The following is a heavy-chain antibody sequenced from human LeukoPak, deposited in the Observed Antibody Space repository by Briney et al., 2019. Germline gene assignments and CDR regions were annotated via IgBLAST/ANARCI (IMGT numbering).Heavy chain of an antibody. Sequence: PGGSLTLSCAASGYLFHDYGMSWVRQAPGKGLEWVSGINWSGGSTGYADSVKGRFTISRDNAKHSLYMQMNSLRGEDTALYYCAREGYYDRSGYFDYWGQGTLVTVSS. CDR3: AREGYYDRSGYFDY. CDR1: GYLFHDYG. CDR2: INWSGGST. V-gene: IGHV3-20*04. D-gene: IGHD3-22*01. J-gene: IGHJ4*02.